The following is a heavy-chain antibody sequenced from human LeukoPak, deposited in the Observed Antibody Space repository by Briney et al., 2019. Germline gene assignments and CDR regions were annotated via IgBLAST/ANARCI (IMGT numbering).Heavy chain of an antibody. CDR3: ARSPASRLRRYFDWLSLYYMDV. D-gene: IGHD3-9*01. CDR1: GGSISSNSYY. V-gene: IGHV4-39*07. J-gene: IGHJ6*03. Sequence: MPSETLSLTCTVSGGSISSNSYYWGWIRQPPGKGLEWIGSIYYSGSTYYNPSLKSRVTISVDTSKNQFSLKLSSVTAADTAVYYCARSPASRLRRYFDWLSLYYMDVWGKGTTVTVSS. CDR2: IYYSGST.